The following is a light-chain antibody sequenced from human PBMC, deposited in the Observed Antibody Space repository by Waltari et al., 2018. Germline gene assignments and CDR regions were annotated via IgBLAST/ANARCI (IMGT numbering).Light chain of an antibody. CDR2: GAS. J-gene: IGKJ2*01. CDR1: QRISSY. Sequence: DIQMTQSPSSLSVSVGDRVTITCRASQRISSYLNWYQQIPGPAPKLLIYGASSLQSGVPSRFSGSRSETHFDLTISRLQSADFATYYCQQTYSTPHTFGQGTTLEIK. V-gene: IGKV1-39*01. CDR3: QQTYSTPHT.